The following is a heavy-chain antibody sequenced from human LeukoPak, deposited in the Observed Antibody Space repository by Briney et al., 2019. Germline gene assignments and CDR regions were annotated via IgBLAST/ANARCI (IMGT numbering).Heavy chain of an antibody. V-gene: IGHV4-39*01. CDR1: GGSISNSSYY. D-gene: IGHD6-13*01. Sequence: SETLSLTCTVSGGSISNSSYYWGWIRQPPGKGLEWIGSIYYSGSTYYNPSLKSRVTISIDTSKNQFSPKLSSVTAADTAVYYCARHSSWYGTFRHWGQGTLVTVSS. CDR3: ARHSSWYGTFRH. J-gene: IGHJ4*02. CDR2: IYYSGST.